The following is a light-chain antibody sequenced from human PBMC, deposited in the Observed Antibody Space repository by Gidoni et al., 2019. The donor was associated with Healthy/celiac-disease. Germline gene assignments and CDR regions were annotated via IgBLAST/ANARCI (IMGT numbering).Light chain of an antibody. V-gene: IGKV2-28*01. Sequence: DLVMTQSPLSLPVTPGEPASISCRSSQSLLHSNGYNYLDWYLQKPGQSPQLLIYLGCNRASGVPDRFSGSGSGTDFTLKISRVEAEDVGVYYCMQALQTPFMYTFGQGTKLEIK. CDR1: QSLLHSNGYNY. CDR3: MQALQTPFMYT. J-gene: IGKJ2*01. CDR2: LGC.